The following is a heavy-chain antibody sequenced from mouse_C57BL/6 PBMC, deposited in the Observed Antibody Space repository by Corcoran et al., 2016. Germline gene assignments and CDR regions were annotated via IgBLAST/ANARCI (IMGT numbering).Heavy chain of an antibody. D-gene: IGHD4-1*02. CDR2: TTGGNT. CDR1: GFTLNDYW. Sequence: EVQLVESGGGLVRPGESLRLSCVASGFTLNDYWIDWVRQAPGKGLEWISATTGGNTYYADAVKGRFTISIDNGKNTLHLQMNSLTPEDTAFYYCAAGRWSDNCLNFQYWGQGTLVTVS. V-gene: IGHV5-17*01. CDR3: AAGRWSDNCLNFQY. J-gene: IGHJ3*01.